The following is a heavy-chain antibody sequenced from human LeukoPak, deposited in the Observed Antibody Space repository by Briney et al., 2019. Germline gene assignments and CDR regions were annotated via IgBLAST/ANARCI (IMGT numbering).Heavy chain of an antibody. V-gene: IGHV3-21*01. CDR2: ISSSSSYI. CDR1: GFTFSSYS. D-gene: IGHD6-19*01. CDR3: ARSYSSGWYSEEFDY. Sequence: PGGSLRLSCAASGFTFSSYSMNWVRQAPGKGLEWVSSISSSSSYIYYADSVKGRFTISRDNAKNSLYLQMNSLRAEDTAVYYCARSYSSGWYSEEFDYWGQGTLVTVSS. J-gene: IGHJ4*02.